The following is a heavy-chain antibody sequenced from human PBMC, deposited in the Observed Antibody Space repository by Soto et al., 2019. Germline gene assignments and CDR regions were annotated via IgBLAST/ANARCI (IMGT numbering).Heavy chain of an antibody. CDR3: ARVYCSSTSCHSYGMDV. CDR1: GGSIRSYY. D-gene: IGHD2-2*01. V-gene: IGHV4-4*07. J-gene: IGHJ6*02. Sequence: QVQLQESGPGLVKPSETLSLTCTVSGGSIRSYYWSWIRQPAGKGLEWIGRIYTSGSTNYNPSLKSRVTMSVDTSTNQFSPKLSSVTAADTAVYYCARVYCSSTSCHSYGMDVWGQGTTVTVSS. CDR2: IYTSGST.